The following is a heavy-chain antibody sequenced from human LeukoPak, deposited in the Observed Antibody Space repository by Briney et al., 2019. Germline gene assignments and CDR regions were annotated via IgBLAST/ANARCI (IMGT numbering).Heavy chain of an antibody. CDR1: GASISSYY. V-gene: IGHV4-4*07. D-gene: IGHD3-22*01. Sequence: SETLSLTCTVSGASISSYYWSWIRQPAGKGLEWIGRVYMSETTNYNPSLRSRVTMSVDTSKNHFSLKLRSVTAADTAVYYCARDRNYYESSGWTTFDYWGQGTLVTVSS. CDR3: ARDRNYYESSGWTTFDY. J-gene: IGHJ4*02. CDR2: VYMSETT.